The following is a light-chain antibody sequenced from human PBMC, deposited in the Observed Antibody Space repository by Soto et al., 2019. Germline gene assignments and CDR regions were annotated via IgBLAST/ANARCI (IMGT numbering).Light chain of an antibody. J-gene: IGLJ1*01. Sequence: QSVLTQPASVSGAPGQSIAISCTGTSSDVGSYNLVSWYQQHPGKAPKLMIYEDTKRPSGVSDRFSGSKSGNTASLTISGLQAEDEADYYCCSYATSSTYVFGPGTKVTVL. V-gene: IGLV2-23*01. CDR2: EDT. CDR3: CSYATSSTYV. CDR1: SSDVGSYNL.